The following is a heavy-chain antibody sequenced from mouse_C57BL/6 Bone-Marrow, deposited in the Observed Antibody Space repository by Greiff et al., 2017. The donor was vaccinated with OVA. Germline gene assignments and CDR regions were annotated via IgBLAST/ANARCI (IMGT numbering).Heavy chain of an antibody. D-gene: IGHD3-2*02. J-gene: IGHJ4*01. CDR3: ARYRLRLLYYYAMDY. Sequence: QVQLQQSGAELVRPGTSVKVSCKASGYAFTNYLIEWVKQRPGQGLEWIGVINPGSGGTNYNEKFKGKATLTADKSSSTAYMQLSSLTSEDSAVYYCARYRLRLLYYYAMDYWGQGTSVTVSS. CDR2: INPGSGGT. V-gene: IGHV1-54*01. CDR1: GYAFTNYL.